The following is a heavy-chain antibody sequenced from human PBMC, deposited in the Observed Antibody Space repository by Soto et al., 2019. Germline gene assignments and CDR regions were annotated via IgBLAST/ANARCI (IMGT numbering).Heavy chain of an antibody. CDR2: IYYSGST. Sequence: QVQLQESGPGLVKPSQTLSLTCTVSGGSISSGGYYWSWIRQHPGKGLEWIGYIYYSGSTYYNPSLKSRVTRSIDQAKNPFSPKLSSVSGADTVGDFCAKSLDYWGQGTLVTVSS. CDR3: AKSLDY. CDR1: GGSISSGGYY. J-gene: IGHJ4*02. V-gene: IGHV4-31*03.